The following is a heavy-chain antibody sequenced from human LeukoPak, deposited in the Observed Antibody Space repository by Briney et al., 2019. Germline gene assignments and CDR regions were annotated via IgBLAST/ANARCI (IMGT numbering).Heavy chain of an antibody. J-gene: IGHJ4*02. CDR1: GGSISSSNW. CDR2: IYHSGST. Sequence: SETLSLTCAVSGGSISSSNWWSWVRQPPGKGLEWIGEIYHSGSTNYNPSLKSRVTISVDKSKNQFPLKLSSVTAADTAVYYCAREPPTGAQFDYWGQGTLVTVSS. V-gene: IGHV4-4*02. D-gene: IGHD4-17*01. CDR3: AREPPTGAQFDY.